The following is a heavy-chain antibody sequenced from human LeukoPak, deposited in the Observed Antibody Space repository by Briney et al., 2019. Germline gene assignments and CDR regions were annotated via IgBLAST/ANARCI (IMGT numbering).Heavy chain of an antibody. D-gene: IGHD3-10*01. Sequence: PSETLSLTCSVSGGSISGYYWSWVRQAPGNGLEWIGHIDYNGSPKYNASLKSRVTISADTSKNHFSLTLNSVTAADTAVYYCARLSKVLTSGNPFDIWGQGTMVTFSS. V-gene: IGHV4-59*08. CDR1: GGSISGYY. J-gene: IGHJ3*02. CDR3: ARLSKVLTSGNPFDI. CDR2: IDYNGSP.